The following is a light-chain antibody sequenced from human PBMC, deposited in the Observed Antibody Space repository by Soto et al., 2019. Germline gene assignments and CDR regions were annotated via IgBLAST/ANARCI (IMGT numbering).Light chain of an antibody. J-gene: IGKJ1*01. Sequence: DIQMTQSPSTLSASVGDRVTIICRASESINSYLAWYQQKPGKAPKLLIYKASSLQSGVPSSFSGSGSGTEFTLTISSLQPDDFATYYCQQYNFYSTFGQGTKVEIK. CDR3: QQYNFYST. CDR1: ESINSY. V-gene: IGKV1-5*03. CDR2: KAS.